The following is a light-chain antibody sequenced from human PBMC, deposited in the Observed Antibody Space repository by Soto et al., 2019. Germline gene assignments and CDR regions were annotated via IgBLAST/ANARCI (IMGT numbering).Light chain of an antibody. V-gene: IGLV1-40*01. Sequence: QSVLTQPPSVSGAPGQRVTISCTGSSSNIGAGYDVHWYQQLPGTAPKLLIYGNSNRPSGVPDRFSGSKSGTSASLAINGLPAEDEDEYYSQSYDSSLSGSVFGGGTKLTVL. J-gene: IGLJ2*01. CDR2: GNS. CDR3: QSYDSSLSGSV. CDR1: SSNIGAGYD.